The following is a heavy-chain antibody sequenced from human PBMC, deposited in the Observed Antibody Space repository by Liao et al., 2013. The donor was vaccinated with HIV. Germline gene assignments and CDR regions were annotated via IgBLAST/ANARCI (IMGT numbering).Heavy chain of an antibody. Sequence: QVQLQESGPGLVKPSQTLSLTCTVSGGSISSGSYYWSWIRQPAGTGLEWIGRVYTTGSSNYNPSVESRVMISMDTSKNQFSLKLRSVTAADTAVYYCARDRMGTIRTFDIWGQGTMVTVSS. D-gene: IGHD5-24*01. CDR3: ARDRMGTIRTFDI. CDR1: GGSISSGSYY. J-gene: IGHJ3*02. CDR2: VYTTGSS. V-gene: IGHV4-61*02.